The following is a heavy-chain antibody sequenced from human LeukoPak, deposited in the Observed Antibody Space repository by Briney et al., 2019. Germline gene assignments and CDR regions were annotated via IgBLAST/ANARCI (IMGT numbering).Heavy chain of an antibody. D-gene: IGHD3-3*01. CDR1: GASINSTTYY. CDR3: ARDLRFLEWFGWFDP. V-gene: IGHV4-39*02. J-gene: IGHJ5*02. CDR2: IYYSGST. Sequence: PSETLSLTCTVSGASINSTTYYWGWIRQPPGKGLEWIGSIYYSGSTYSNPSLKSRLTISVDTSKNQSSLKLSAVTAADTAVYYCARDLRFLEWFGWFDPWGQGTLVTVSS.